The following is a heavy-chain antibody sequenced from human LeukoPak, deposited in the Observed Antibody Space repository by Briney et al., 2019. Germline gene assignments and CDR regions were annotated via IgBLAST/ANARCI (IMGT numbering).Heavy chain of an antibody. V-gene: IGHV6-1*01. D-gene: IGHD2-15*01. CDR3: ASLGYWGDWGFVDV. Sequence: SQTLSLTCAISGDSVSSNSAAWNWIRQSPSRGLEWLGRTYYRSKWYNDYAVSVKSRITINPDTSKNQSSLQLNSVTPEDTAVYYCASLGYWGDWGFVDVWGQGTTVTVSS. J-gene: IGHJ6*02. CDR1: GDSVSSNSAA. CDR2: TYYRSKWYN.